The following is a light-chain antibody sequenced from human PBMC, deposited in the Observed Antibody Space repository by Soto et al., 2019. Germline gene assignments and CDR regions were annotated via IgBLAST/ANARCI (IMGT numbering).Light chain of an antibody. CDR3: QHHNKWSPV. CDR1: QSVSSN. V-gene: IGKV3-15*01. CDR2: GAS. J-gene: IGKJ1*01. Sequence: IVLTQSPAPLSLSPGERATLSCSASQSVSSNLAWYQQRPGQAPRLLIYGASTRCTGISVRFSGSGSGTEFTLSISSLQSEDLAVYYCQHHNKWSPVFGQGTKV.